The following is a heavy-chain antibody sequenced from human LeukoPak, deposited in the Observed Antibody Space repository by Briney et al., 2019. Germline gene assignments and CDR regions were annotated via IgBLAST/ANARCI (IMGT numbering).Heavy chain of an antibody. D-gene: IGHD6-19*01. CDR3: ARHLGPTVAAPGYYFDY. Sequence: SETLSLTCTVSGGSISSYYWSWIRQPPGKGLEWIGYIYYSGSTNYNPSLKSRVTISVDTSKNQFSLKLSSVTAADTAVYYCARHLGPTVAAPGYYFDYWGQGTLVTVSS. V-gene: IGHV4-59*01. CDR1: GGSISSYY. CDR2: IYYSGST. J-gene: IGHJ4*02.